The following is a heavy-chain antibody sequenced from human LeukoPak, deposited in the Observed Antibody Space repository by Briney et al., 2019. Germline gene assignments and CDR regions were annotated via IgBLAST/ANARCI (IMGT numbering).Heavy chain of an antibody. V-gene: IGHV3-30-3*01. CDR3: ARAGSSGWSLDY. CDR2: ISYDGSNK. CDR1: GFTFSSYA. D-gene: IGHD6-19*01. J-gene: IGHJ4*02. Sequence: GGSLRRSCAASGFTFSSYAMHWVRQAPGKGLEWVAVISYDGSNKYYADSVKGRFTISRDNSKNTLYLQMNSLRAEDTAVYYCARAGSSGWSLDYWGQGTLVTVSS.